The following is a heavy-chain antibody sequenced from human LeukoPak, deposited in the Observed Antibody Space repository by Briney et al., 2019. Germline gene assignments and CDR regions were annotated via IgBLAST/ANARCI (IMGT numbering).Heavy chain of an antibody. J-gene: IGHJ5*02. CDR3: ARTFYDFWSGYGVVNWFDP. CDR1: GFTFSSYW. V-gene: IGHV3-74*01. CDR2: INSDGSTT. D-gene: IGHD3-3*01. Sequence: GGSLRLSCAASGFTFSSYWMHWVRQAPGKGLAWVSRINSDGSTTSYADSVKGRFTISRDNAKNSLYLQMNSLRAEDTAVYYCARTFYDFWSGYGVVNWFDPWGQGTLVTVSS.